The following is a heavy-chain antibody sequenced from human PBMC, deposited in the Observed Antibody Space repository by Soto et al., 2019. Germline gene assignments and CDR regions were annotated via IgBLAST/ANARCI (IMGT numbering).Heavy chain of an antibody. CDR2: FYSLGTT. CDR1: GGSINDYY. V-gene: IGHV4-59*01. J-gene: IGHJ4*02. D-gene: IGHD3-10*01. Sequence: QVQLQESGPGLVKSSETLSLTCTISGGSINDYYWSWIRQSPGQGLEWIGYFYSLGTTNYNPSLKSRVTISLDTSKREYSLTLSFVTAADTAVYYCATGRYSYGSEYWGQGALVIVSS. CDR3: ATGRYSYGSEY.